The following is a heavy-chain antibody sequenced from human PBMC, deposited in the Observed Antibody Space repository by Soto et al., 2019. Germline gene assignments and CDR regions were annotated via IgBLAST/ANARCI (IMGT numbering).Heavy chain of an antibody. CDR2: IWHDGSNK. J-gene: IGHJ4*02. V-gene: IGHV3-33*01. CDR3: ARAGAVAAPFDY. Sequence: GGSLRLSCAASGITFSSYGMHWVRQAPGKGLEWVAVIWHDGSNKYYADAVKGRFTISRDNSKNTLYLQMNSLRAEDTAVYYCARAGAVAAPFDYWGQGTLVTVSS. CDR1: GITFSSYG. D-gene: IGHD6-19*01.